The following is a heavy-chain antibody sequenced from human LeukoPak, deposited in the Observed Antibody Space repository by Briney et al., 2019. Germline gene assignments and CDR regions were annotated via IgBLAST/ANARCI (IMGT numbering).Heavy chain of an antibody. D-gene: IGHD2-15*01. V-gene: IGHV1-69*04. J-gene: IGHJ3*01. CDR3: ARGRSGQDAFDF. Sequence: ASVKVSCKGSGGTFSRYAISWVRQAPGHGLEGMGRIIPILGIANYAQKFQGRVTIPAEKSTSTANMELSTLRSEDRAVYYCARGRSGQDAFDFWGQGTMVTVSS. CDR2: IIPILGIA. CDR1: GGTFSRYA.